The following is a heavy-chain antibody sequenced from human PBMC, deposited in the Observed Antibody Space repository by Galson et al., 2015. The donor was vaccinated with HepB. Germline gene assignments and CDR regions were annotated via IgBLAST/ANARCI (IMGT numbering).Heavy chain of an antibody. J-gene: IGHJ6*02. V-gene: IGHV3-15*01. CDR3: TTTTTPSYYSSYYYDAMDV. CDR2: IKSITDGGTA. CDR1: AFTVTNAW. D-gene: IGHD3-22*01. Sequence: SLRLSCAASAFTVTNAWMSWVRQAPGKGLEWAGRIKSITDGGTADYDAPVRGRFTISRDDSKNTVYLHMNSLKTEDTAVYYCTTTTTPSYYSSYYYDAMDVWGQGTTVTVSS.